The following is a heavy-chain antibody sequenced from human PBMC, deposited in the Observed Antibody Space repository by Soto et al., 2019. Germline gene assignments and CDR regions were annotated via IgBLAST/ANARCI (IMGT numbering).Heavy chain of an antibody. D-gene: IGHD3-3*01. CDR3: ARGEPVWSGYYKDYYYGMDV. CDR1: GYTFTGYY. J-gene: IGHJ6*02. CDR2: INPNSGGT. Sequence: ASVKVSCKASGYTFTGYYMHWVRQAPGQGLEWMGWINPNSGGTSYAQKFQGRVTMTRDTSISTAYMELSRLRSDDTAVYYCARGEPVWSGYYKDYYYGMDVWGQGTTVTVSS. V-gene: IGHV1-2*02.